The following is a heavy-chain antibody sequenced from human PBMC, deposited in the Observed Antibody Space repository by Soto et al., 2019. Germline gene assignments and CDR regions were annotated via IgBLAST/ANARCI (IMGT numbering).Heavy chain of an antibody. V-gene: IGHV1-69*01. CDR3: ARSQGGSSSLDIYYYYYYGMDV. Sequence: QVQLVQSGAEVKKPGSSVKVSCKAPGGTFSSYAISWVRQAPGQGLEWMGGIIPIFGTANYAQKFQGRVTITADESTSTGYMEMSSLSSEDTAVYYCARSQGGSSSLDIYYYYYYGMDVGGEGTTVTVSS. CDR1: GGTFSSYA. J-gene: IGHJ6*04. CDR2: IIPIFGTA. D-gene: IGHD2-15*01.